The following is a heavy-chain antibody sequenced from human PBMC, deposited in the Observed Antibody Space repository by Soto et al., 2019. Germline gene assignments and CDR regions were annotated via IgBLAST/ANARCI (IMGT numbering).Heavy chain of an antibody. CDR3: AKDLYSGYDFIY. Sequence: EVPLLESGGGLVQPGGSLRLSCAASGFTFSSHAMSWVRQAPGKGLEWVAAVSGSGDNTYYADSVKGRFIISRDNSMSTLYLQMNSLRAEDTAVYYCAKDLYSGYDFIYWGQGTLVTVSS. D-gene: IGHD5-12*01. CDR2: VSGSGDNT. V-gene: IGHV3-23*01. CDR1: GFTFSSHA. J-gene: IGHJ4*02.